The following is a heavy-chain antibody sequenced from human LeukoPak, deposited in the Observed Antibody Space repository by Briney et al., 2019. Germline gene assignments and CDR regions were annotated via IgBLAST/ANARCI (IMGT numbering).Heavy chain of an antibody. Sequence: GGXLRLSCAASGFTFSSYAMSWVRQAPGKGLEGVSAISGSGGSTYYADSVKGGFTIYRDNYKNTLYLQMNSLRAEDTAVYYCAKVRGYCSSTSCYTPLDYWGQGTLVTVSS. CDR1: GFTFSSYA. CDR2: ISGSGGST. D-gene: IGHD2-2*02. CDR3: AKVRGYCSSTSCYTPLDY. V-gene: IGHV3-23*01. J-gene: IGHJ4*02.